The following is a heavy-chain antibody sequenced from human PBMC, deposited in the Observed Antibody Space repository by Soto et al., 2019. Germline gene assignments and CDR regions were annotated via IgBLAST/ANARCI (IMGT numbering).Heavy chain of an antibody. V-gene: IGHV3-23*01. Sequence: LRLSCAASGFTFSTCAMNWVPQAPGKGLEWVSGISDSGVSIYYADSVKGRFTISRDNSKNTLHLQMNRLRAEDTAVYYCAKQGNGYNTDYWGQGTMVTVSS. CDR2: ISDSGVSI. D-gene: IGHD5-12*01. CDR1: GFTFSTCA. CDR3: AKQGNGYNTDY. J-gene: IGHJ4*02.